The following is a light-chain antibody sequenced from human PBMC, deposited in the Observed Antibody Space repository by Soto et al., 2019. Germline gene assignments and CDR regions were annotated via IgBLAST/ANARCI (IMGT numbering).Light chain of an antibody. CDR3: QKYDSAPLT. CDR1: QAIRNY. V-gene: IGKV1-27*01. J-gene: IGKJ4*01. CDR2: AAS. Sequence: DIQVTQSPSSLSASVGDRITITCRASQAIRNYLVWYQQKPGKVPKLLIYAASTLQSGVPTRFRGSGPGTDFTLTISYLQPEDVATYYCQKYDSAPLTFGGGTKVDIK.